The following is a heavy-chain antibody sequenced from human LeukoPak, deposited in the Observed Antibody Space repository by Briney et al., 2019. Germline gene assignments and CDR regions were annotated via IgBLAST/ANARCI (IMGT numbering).Heavy chain of an antibody. CDR1: GFTFSSYG. Sequence: PGRSLRLSCAASGFTFSSYGMHWVRQAPGKGLEWVAVISYDGSNKYYADSVKGRFTISRDNAKTSLYLQMNSLRAEDTAVYYCARGSHQQLYAFDIWGQGTMVTVSS. D-gene: IGHD2-2*01. J-gene: IGHJ3*02. V-gene: IGHV3-30*03. CDR2: ISYDGSNK. CDR3: ARGSHQQLYAFDI.